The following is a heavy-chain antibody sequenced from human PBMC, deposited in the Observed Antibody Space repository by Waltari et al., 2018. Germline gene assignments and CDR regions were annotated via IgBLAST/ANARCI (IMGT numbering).Heavy chain of an antibody. D-gene: IGHD4-17*01. V-gene: IGHV3-30*18. CDR1: GFHFGRFY. Sequence: QVQLVESGGGVVQPGEALRLSCAVAGFHFGRFYMHWLRQAPGKGLEWVALLYYDGSNKYYADSVKVRFTVSRDNSKDTLYLQMNSLRPEDTAMYYCAKDPRSRADYLAHFEYWGQGTLVTVSS. CDR2: LYYDGSNK. J-gene: IGHJ4*02. CDR3: AKDPRSRADYLAHFEY.